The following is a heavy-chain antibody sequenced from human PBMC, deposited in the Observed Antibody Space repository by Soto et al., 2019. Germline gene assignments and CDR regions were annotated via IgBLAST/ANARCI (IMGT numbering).Heavy chain of an antibody. D-gene: IGHD5-18*01. CDR2: IIPILGIA. V-gene: IGHV1-69*08. CDR3: ARDEGEMATAPNY. J-gene: IGHJ4*02. CDR1: GGTFSSYT. Sequence: QVQLVQSGAEVKKPGSSVKVSCKASGGTFSSYTISWVRQAPGQGLEWMGRIIPILGIANYAQKFQGRVTITADKSTSTAYMELSSLRSEDTAVYYCARDEGEMATAPNYWGQGTLVTVSS.